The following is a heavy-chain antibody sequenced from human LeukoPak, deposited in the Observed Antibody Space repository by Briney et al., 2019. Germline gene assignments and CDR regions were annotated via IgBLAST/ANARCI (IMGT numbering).Heavy chain of an antibody. D-gene: IGHD1-26*01. Sequence: GGSLRLSCAASGFTLSNIAMHWVRQATGKGLEWVSAIGTAGDTFYPGSVKGRFTISRENAKNSLYLQMNNMRAEDTAVYYCARQMTPHGNFDYWGQGTLVTVSS. V-gene: IGHV3-13*01. CDR2: IGTAGDT. CDR3: ARQMTPHGNFDY. CDR1: GFTLSNIA. J-gene: IGHJ4*02.